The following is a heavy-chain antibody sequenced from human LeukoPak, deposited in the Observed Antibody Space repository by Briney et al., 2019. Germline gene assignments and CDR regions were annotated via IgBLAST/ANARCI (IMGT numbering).Heavy chain of an antibody. V-gene: IGHV4-34*01. CDR1: GGSFSDYF. J-gene: IGHJ6*02. D-gene: IGHD2-2*01. CDR2: INHSGRT. CDR3: ARDVVVVPAAIHYGMDV. Sequence: SETLSLTCAVYGGSFSDYFWGWIRQPPGKGLEGIGEINHSGRTYYNPSPKSRVTISVDTSKNQFSLNLSSVTAADTAVYYCARDVVVVPAAIHYGMDVWGQGTTVTVSS.